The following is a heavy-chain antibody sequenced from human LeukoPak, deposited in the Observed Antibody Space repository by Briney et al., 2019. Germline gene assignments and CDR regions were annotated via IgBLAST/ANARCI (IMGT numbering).Heavy chain of an antibody. Sequence: ASVKVSCKASGYTFTSYYMHWARQAPGLGLEWMGIINPSGGSTSYAQKFQGRVTMTRDTSTSTVYMELSSLRSEDTAVYYCHAAPGGIQVDYWGQGTLVTVSS. CDR1: GYTFTSYY. CDR3: HAAPGGIQVDY. J-gene: IGHJ4*02. D-gene: IGHD6-6*01. V-gene: IGHV1-46*01. CDR2: INPSGGST.